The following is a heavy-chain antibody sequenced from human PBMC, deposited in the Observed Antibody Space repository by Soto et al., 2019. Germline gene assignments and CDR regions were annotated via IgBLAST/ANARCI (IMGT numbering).Heavy chain of an antibody. CDR2: ISAYNGNT. D-gene: IGHD3-16*01. J-gene: IGHJ4*02. CDR3: ARGITYSLSYDYIWGSPPLDY. CDR1: GYTFTSYG. V-gene: IGHV1-18*01. Sequence: ASVKVSCKISGYTFTSYGISWVRQAPGQGLEWMGWISAYNGNTNYAQKLQGRVTMTTDTSTSTAYMELRSLRSDDTAVYYCARGITYSLSYDYIWGSPPLDYWGQGTLVTVSS.